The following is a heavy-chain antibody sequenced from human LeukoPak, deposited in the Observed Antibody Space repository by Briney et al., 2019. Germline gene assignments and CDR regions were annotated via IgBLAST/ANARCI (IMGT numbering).Heavy chain of an antibody. CDR1: GGSISSYY. V-gene: IGHV4-59*01. D-gene: IGHD3-22*01. J-gene: IGHJ4*02. CDR2: IYYSGRT. CDR3: ARGENYYDSSGYYYPFDY. Sequence: PSETLTLTCTDSGGSISSYYWSWIRQPPGKGLEWIGYIYYSGRTNYNPSLKSRVTISVDSSKNQFSLKPSSVTAADTAVYYCARGENYYDSSGYYYPFDYWSQGTLVTVSS.